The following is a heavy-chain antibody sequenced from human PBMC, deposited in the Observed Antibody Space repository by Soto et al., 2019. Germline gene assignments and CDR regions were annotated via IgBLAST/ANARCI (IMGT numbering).Heavy chain of an antibody. Sequence: KGSCKAAGGSFITYAISWVRQAPGQGLEWMGGIIPIFGTPNYAQKFQGRVTITADRSTSTAYLELNSLRSEDTAVYYCAAPRTDGYKVPDPSTYYYYGLDVWGQGTTVTVSS. CDR1: GGSFITYA. V-gene: IGHV1-69*06. D-gene: IGHD5-12*01. CDR2: IIPIFGTP. J-gene: IGHJ6*02. CDR3: AAPRTDGYKVPDPSTYYYYGLDV.